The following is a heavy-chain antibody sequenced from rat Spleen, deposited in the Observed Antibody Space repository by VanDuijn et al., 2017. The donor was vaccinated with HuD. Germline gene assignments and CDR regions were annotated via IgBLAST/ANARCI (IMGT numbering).Heavy chain of an antibody. CDR3: ARRYYSSYIYPHFDY. J-gene: IGHJ2*01. CDR1: GFSFSDFY. CDR2: ISYDGSST. D-gene: IGHD1-2*01. V-gene: IGHV5-7*01. Sequence: EVQLVESGGGLVQPGRSLKLSCAASGFSFSDFYMAWVRRAPKKGLEWVASISYDGSSTYYRDSVKGRFTISRDNAKSTLYLQMDSLRSEDTATYYCARRYYSSYIYPHFDYWGQGVMVTVSS.